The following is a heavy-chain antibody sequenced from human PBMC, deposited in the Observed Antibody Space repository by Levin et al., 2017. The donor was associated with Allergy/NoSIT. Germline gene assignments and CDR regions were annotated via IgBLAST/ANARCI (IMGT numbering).Heavy chain of an antibody. V-gene: IGHV4-34*01. CDR1: GGSFSGYY. D-gene: IGHD3-22*01. J-gene: IGHJ4*02. Sequence: PSETLSLTCAVYGGSFSGYYWSWIRQPPGKGLEWIGEINHSGSTNYNPSLKSRVTISVDTSKNQFSLKLSSVTAADTAVYYCARNYDSSGYRIDYWGQGTLVTVSS. CDR2: INHSGST. CDR3: ARNYDSSGYRIDY.